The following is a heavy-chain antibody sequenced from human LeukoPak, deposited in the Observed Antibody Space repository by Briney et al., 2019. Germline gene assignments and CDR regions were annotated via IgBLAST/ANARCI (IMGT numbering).Heavy chain of an antibody. CDR3: ARGPPALFDI. J-gene: IGHJ3*02. CDR2: MYHSGDT. V-gene: IGHV4-38-2*02. Sequence: SETLSLTCTVSGYSVSSGYYWGWIRQPPGKGLEWIGSMYHSGDTYNNPSLKSRVTISVDTSKNQLSLKLSSVTAADTAVYYCARGPPALFDIWGQGTMVTVSS. CDR1: GYSVSSGYY. D-gene: IGHD6-25*01.